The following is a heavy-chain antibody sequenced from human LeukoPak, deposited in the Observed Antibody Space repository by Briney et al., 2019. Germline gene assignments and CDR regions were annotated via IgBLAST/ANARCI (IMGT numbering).Heavy chain of an antibody. CDR1: GGCISSYY. V-gene: IGHV4-59*01. D-gene: IGHD6-19*01. CDR3: ARYLVAGTSYYFDY. CDR2: IYYSGST. Sequence: SETLSLTCTVSGGCISSYYWSWIRQPPGKGLEWIGYIYYSGSTNYNPSLKSRVTISVDTSKNQFSLKLSSVTAADTAVYYCARYLVAGTSYYFDYWGQGTLVTVSS. J-gene: IGHJ4*02.